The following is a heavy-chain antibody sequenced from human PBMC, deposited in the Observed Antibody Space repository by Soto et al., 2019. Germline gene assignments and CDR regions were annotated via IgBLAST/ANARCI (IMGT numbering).Heavy chain of an antibody. CDR1: GFTFSSYW. D-gene: IGHD2-2*01. V-gene: IGHV3-7*03. Sequence: EVQLVESGGGLVQPGGSLRLSCAASGFTFSSYWMSWVRQAPGKGLEWVANIKQDGSEKYYVDSVKGRFTISRDNAKNSLYLQMNSLRAEDTAMYYCARYPGSLGPAAIFYYGMDVWGQGTTVTVSS. J-gene: IGHJ6*02. CDR2: IKQDGSEK. CDR3: ARYPGSLGPAAIFYYGMDV.